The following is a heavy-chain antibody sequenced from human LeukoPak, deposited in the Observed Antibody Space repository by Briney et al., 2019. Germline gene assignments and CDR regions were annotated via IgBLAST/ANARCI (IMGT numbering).Heavy chain of an antibody. J-gene: IGHJ4*02. D-gene: IGHD6-19*01. CDR3: TSSSSD. Sequence: PGGSLRLSCAASGFIFTNAWMNWVRQAPEQGLEWVGRIKSKTDGGTTDYAAPVKGRFTVSRDDSKKMLYLQMNSLKTEDTGVYYCTSSSSDWGQGTLVTVSS. V-gene: IGHV3-15*01. CDR2: IKSKTDGGTT. CDR1: GFIFTNAW.